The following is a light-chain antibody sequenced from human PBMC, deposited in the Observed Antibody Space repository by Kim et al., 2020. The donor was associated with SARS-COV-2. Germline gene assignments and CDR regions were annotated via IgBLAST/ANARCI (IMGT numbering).Light chain of an antibody. CDR3: SSFASSDTLV. J-gene: IGLJ1*01. V-gene: IGLV2-14*03. CDR2: DVN. CDR1: SSDVGRYNY. Sequence: GTSIPITSTGTSSDVGRYNYVSWYQQHTGKAPKLMIYDVNNRPSGVSNRFSGSKSGNTASLTISGLQAEDEADYYCSSFASSDTLVFGTGTKVTVL.